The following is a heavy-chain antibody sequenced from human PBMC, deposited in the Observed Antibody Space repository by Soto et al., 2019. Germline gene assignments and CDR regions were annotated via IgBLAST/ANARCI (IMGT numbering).Heavy chain of an antibody. CDR2: IHQIGIT. D-gene: IGHD3-16*01. CDR1: DGSINSDDW. Sequence: QVRLQESGPGLVEPSGTLSLTCAVSDGSINSDDWWTWVRQTPGKGLEWSGEIHQIGITNYNESLKSRVTISIAKSKTHFSLQLPSVTAADTAVYNCANWGGLNLPRAYWGPGILVSVSS. J-gene: IGHJ4*02. V-gene: IGHV4-4*02. CDR3: ANWGGLNLPRAY.